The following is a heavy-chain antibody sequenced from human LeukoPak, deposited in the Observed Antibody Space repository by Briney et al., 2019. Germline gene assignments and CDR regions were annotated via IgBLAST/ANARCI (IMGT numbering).Heavy chain of an antibody. J-gene: IGHJ4*02. CDR2: IFSDGSTK. CDR3: ARDPRCPTGYDTISRDTFNY. D-gene: IGHD2-8*01. CDR1: GFTFSDYA. V-gene: IGHV3-30*04. Sequence: GNSLRLPCAASGFTFSDYAMLWVRQAPAKGLAWVAVIFSDGSTKYLADFVKGRFTVSRDNSEYTLFLQMDSLRTGDTALYYCARDPRCPTGYDTISRDTFNYWGQGTLVTVSS.